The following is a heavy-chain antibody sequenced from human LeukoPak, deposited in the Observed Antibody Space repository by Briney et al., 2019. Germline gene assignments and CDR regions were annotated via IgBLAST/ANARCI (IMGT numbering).Heavy chain of an antibody. D-gene: IGHD5-18*01. CDR1: GYTFTGYY. CDR2: INPNSGGT. Sequence: ASVKVSCKASGYTFTGYYMHWVRQAPGQGLEWMGWINPNSGGTNYAQKFRGRVTMTRDTSISTAYMELSRLRSDDTAVYYCARVNIQLWLSPNQNFDYWGQGTLVTVSS. V-gene: IGHV1-2*02. J-gene: IGHJ4*02. CDR3: ARVNIQLWLSPNQNFDY.